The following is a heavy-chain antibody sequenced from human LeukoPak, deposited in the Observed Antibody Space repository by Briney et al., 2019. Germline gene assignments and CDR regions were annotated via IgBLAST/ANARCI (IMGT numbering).Heavy chain of an antibody. Sequence: SETLSLTCTVSGGSISSGDYYWSWIRQPPGKGLESIGYIYYSGSTYYNPSLKSRVTISVDTSKNQFSLKLSSVTAADTAVYYCAREGIAVAGTLFDLWGRGTLVTVSS. J-gene: IGHJ2*01. D-gene: IGHD6-19*01. CDR3: AREGIAVAGTLFDL. CDR2: IYYSGST. CDR1: GGSISSGDYY. V-gene: IGHV4-30-4*08.